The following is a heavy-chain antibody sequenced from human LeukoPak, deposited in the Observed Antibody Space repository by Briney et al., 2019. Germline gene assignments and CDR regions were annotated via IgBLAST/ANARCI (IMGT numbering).Heavy chain of an antibody. J-gene: IGHJ4*02. V-gene: IGHV3-23*01. CDR1: GFTFHNDD. D-gene: IGHD2-15*01. Sequence: GASLRLSCEASGFTFHNDDMNWDRQAPGKGLEWVSHISASGGSTDYADSVRGRFTISRDKSKNTLYVQMDSLRVEDTGVYYCAKERFCSGGSCSGDLGYWGQGTLVSVSS. CDR2: ISASGGST. CDR3: AKERFCSGGSCSGDLGY.